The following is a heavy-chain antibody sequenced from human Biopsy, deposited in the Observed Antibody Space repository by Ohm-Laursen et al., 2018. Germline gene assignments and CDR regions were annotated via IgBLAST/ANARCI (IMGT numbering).Heavy chain of an antibody. CDR3: ARGNGPSA. CDR1: GITFNSDW. J-gene: IGHJ5*02. Sequence: GQTLSLTCAASGITFNSDWMSWVRQAPGKGLEWVAIIREHGNEEFYVDSVKGRFTISGDNARNSVYLQMNSLRAEDTAIYYCARGNGPSAWGQGTLVTVSS. D-gene: IGHD4-11*01. CDR2: IREHGNEE. V-gene: IGHV3-7*04.